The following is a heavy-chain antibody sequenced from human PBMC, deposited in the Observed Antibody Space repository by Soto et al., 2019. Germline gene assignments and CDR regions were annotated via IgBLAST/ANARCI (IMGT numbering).Heavy chain of an antibody. CDR1: GFTFSSSA. CDR3: AKESASGWY. V-gene: IGHV3-23*01. CDR2: ISGSGGGT. J-gene: IGHJ4*02. D-gene: IGHD6-19*01. Sequence: GGSLRLSCAASGFTFSSSAMSWVRQAPGKGLEWVSAISGSGGGTYYADSVKDRFTISRDNSKNTLYLQMKSLRAEDAAVYYCAKESASGWYWGQGTLVTVSS.